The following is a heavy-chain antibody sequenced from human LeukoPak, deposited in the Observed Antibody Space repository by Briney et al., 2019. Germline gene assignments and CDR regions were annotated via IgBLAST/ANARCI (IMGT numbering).Heavy chain of an antibody. V-gene: IGHV3-48*03. CDR3: ARVVATVTPV. CDR2: ITNSGRAK. Sequence: QPGGSLRLSCAASGVTFSSYEMNWVREAPGEGLEWVSFITNSGRAKYYADSVKGRFTISRDNAKNSLYLQMNRLRAEDTAVYYCARVVATVTPVWGQGTLVTVSS. D-gene: IGHD4-17*01. J-gene: IGHJ4*02. CDR1: GVTFSSYE.